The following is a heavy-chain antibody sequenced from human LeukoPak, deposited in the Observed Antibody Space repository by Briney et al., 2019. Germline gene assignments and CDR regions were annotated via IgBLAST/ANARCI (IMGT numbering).Heavy chain of an antibody. Sequence: GGSLRLSCAASGFSFSSYWMHWVRQAPGKGLVWVSRINSDGSSTSYADSVKGRFTISRDNAKNTLYLQMNNLRGEDTAVYYCARDRPFCSAGSCYSGDYFDPWGQGTLVTVSS. V-gene: IGHV3-74*01. CDR2: INSDGSST. D-gene: IGHD2-15*01. CDR1: GFSFSSYW. J-gene: IGHJ5*02. CDR3: ARDRPFCSAGSCYSGDYFDP.